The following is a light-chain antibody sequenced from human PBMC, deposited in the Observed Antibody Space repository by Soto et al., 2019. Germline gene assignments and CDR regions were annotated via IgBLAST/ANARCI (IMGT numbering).Light chain of an antibody. J-gene: IGLJ2*01. V-gene: IGLV4-69*01. CDR3: QSWVTGILV. CDR1: SGHSSYA. CDR2: LNSDGSH. Sequence: QLVLTQSPSASASLGDSVKLTCTLSSGHSSYAIEWHQQQPETGPRYLMKLNSDGSHSKGDGIPDRFSGSSSGAERYLTISGLQSEDEADYYCQSWVTGILVFGGGTKLTVL.